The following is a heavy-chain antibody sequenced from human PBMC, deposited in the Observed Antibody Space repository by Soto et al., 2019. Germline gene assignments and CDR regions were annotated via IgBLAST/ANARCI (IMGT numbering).Heavy chain of an antibody. CDR3: ARDGPKTYYYDSSGYYTYGMDV. J-gene: IGHJ6*02. D-gene: IGHD3-22*01. Sequence: ASVKVSCKASGYTFTGYYMHWVRQAPGQGLEWMGWINPNSGGTNYAQKFQGRATMTRDTSTSTVYMELSSLRSEDTAVYYCARDGPKTYYYDSSGYYTYGMDVWGQGTTVTVSS. V-gene: IGHV1-2*02. CDR1: GYTFTGYY. CDR2: INPNSGGT.